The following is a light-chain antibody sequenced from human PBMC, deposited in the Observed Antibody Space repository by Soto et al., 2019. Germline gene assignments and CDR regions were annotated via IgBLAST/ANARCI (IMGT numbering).Light chain of an antibody. Sequence: GDRVTITCRASQSIGRFLNWYQQKLGKAPKHLIYAASSLQSGVPSRFSGSGSGTDFTLTISSLQPEDFATYYCQQSNSTPLTFGGGTKVDSK. CDR2: AAS. V-gene: IGKV1-39*01. CDR3: QQSNSTPLT. J-gene: IGKJ4*01. CDR1: QSIGRF.